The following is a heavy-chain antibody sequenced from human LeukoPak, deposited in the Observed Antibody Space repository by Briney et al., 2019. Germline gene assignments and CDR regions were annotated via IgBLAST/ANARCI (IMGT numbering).Heavy chain of an antibody. V-gene: IGHV3-30*02. CDR2: IRYDGSNK. Sequence: PGESLRLSCAASGFTFSSYGMHWVRQAPGKGLEWVAFIRYDGSNKYYADSVKGRFTISRDNSKNTLYLQMNSLRPEDTAVYYCAKDIGDVGRRGYFDYWGQGTLVTVSS. CDR1: GFTFSSYG. D-gene: IGHD1-1*01. CDR3: AKDIGDVGRRGYFDY. J-gene: IGHJ4*02.